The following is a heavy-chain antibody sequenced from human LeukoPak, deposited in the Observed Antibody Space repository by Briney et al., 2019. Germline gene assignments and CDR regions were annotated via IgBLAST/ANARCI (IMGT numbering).Heavy chain of an antibody. J-gene: IGHJ5*02. CDR3: ARPLLRYFDANWFDP. V-gene: IGHV1-2*02. D-gene: IGHD3-9*01. CDR1: GYAFTGYY. Sequence: ASVKVSCKASGYAFTGYYMHWVRQAPGQGLEWMGWINPNSGGTNYAQKFQGRVTMTRDTSISTAYMELSRLRSDDTAVYYCARPLLRYFDANWFDPWGQGTLVTVSS. CDR2: INPNSGGT.